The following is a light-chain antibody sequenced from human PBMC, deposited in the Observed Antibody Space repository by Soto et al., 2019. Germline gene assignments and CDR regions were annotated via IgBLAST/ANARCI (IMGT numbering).Light chain of an antibody. J-gene: IGKJ4*01. CDR3: QQYNSYPIT. V-gene: IGKV1-5*03. CDR1: QSIGTW. CDR2: KAS. Sequence: DIPMTQSPSTLSASVGDRVTITCRASQSIGTWLAWYQQKPGKAPKILLFKASTLESGVPSKFSGSGSGTEFTLTISSLQPDDFATYDCQQYNSYPITFGGGTKVEIK.